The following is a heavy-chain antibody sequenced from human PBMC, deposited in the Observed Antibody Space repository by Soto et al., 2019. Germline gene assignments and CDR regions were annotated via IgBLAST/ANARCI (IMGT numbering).Heavy chain of an antibody. Sequence: GESLKISCKGSGYSFTSYWIGWVRQMPGKGLEWMGIIYPGDSDTRYSPSFQGQVTISADKSISTAYLQWSSLKASDTAMYYCASSLGPSPEGYNWFDPWGQGTLVTVSS. CDR3: ASSLGPSPEGYNWFDP. CDR2: IYPGDSDT. J-gene: IGHJ5*02. CDR1: GYSFTSYW. V-gene: IGHV5-51*01. D-gene: IGHD3-16*01.